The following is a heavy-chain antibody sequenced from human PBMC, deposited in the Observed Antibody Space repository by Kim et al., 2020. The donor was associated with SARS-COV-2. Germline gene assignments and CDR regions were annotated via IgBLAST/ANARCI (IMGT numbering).Heavy chain of an antibody. J-gene: IGHJ4*02. CDR1: GFTFSNTW. CDR2: IRSNTDGGTT. CDR3: TTYAYGGKGF. D-gene: IGHD4-17*01. V-gene: IGHV3-15*01. Sequence: GGSLRLSCAASGFTFSNTWMSWVRQAPGKGLEWVGLIRSNTDGGTTEYAAPVKGRITISRDNPKNTLYLQMNSLETEDTAVYYCTTYAYGGKGFWGQGTLVTVSS.